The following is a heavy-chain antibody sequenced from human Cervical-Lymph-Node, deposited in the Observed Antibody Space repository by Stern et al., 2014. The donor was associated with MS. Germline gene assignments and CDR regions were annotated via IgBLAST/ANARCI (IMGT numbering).Heavy chain of an antibody. CDR2: ISTDISNM. CDR3: AKEPLTLGGVIIYQFDS. D-gene: IGHD3-10*01. Sequence: VQLVASWGCVVPPGSSLRLSCAASGFTFRRYGLPLVRQAPGTVLECVAVISTDISNMYYSDSVKGRFTISRDNSKNKLYRQLNSLRPEDTAMYYCAKEPLTLGGVIIYQFDSWGQGTLVTVSS. V-gene: IGHV3-30*18. CDR1: GFTFRRYG. J-gene: IGHJ4*02.